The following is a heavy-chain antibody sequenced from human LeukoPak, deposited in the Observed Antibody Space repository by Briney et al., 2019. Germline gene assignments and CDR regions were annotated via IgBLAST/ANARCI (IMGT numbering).Heavy chain of an antibody. CDR3: ARGGRGYYYDSSGYYPLNY. J-gene: IGHJ4*02. V-gene: IGHV4-34*01. CDR2: INHSGST. CDR1: GGSFSGYY. Sequence: SETLSLTCAVYGGSFSGYYWSWIRQPPGKGLEWIGEINHSGSTNYNPSLKSRVTISVDTSKNQFSLKLSSVTAADTAVYYCARGGRGYYYDSSGYYPLNYWGQGTLVTVSS. D-gene: IGHD3-22*01.